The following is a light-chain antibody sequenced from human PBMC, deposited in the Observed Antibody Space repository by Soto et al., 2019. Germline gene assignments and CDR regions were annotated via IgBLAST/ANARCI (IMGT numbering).Light chain of an antibody. J-gene: IGLJ1*01. V-gene: IGLV2-14*01. CDR1: SSDVGGYNY. Sequence: QSVLTQPRSVSGSPGQSVTISCTGTSSDVGGYNYVSWYQQFPGKTPKLMIYEASNRPSGVSSRFSGSKSGNTASLTISGLQAEDEADYYCISYTGSSTSYVFGSGTKVTVL. CDR3: ISYTGSSTSYV. CDR2: EAS.